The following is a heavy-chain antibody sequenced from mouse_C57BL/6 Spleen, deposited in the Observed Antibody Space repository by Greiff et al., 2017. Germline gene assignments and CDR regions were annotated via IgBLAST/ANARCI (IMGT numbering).Heavy chain of an antibody. CDR2: ISDGGSYT. Sequence: EVKLMESGGGLVKPGGSLKLSCAASGFTFSSYAMSWVRQTPEKRLEWVATISDGGSYTYYPDNVKGRFTISRDNAKNTLYLQMSHLKSEDTAMYYCEREGGYGYDGGAWFAYWGQGTLVTVSA. CDR3: EREGGYGYDGGAWFAY. J-gene: IGHJ3*01. V-gene: IGHV5-4*01. D-gene: IGHD2-2*01. CDR1: GFTFSSYA.